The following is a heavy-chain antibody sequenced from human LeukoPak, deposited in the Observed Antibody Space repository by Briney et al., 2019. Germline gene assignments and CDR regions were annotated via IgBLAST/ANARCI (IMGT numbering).Heavy chain of an antibody. Sequence: SETLSLTCTVSGGSISSGGYYWSWIRQPAGKGLEWIGRIYTSGSTNYNPSLKSRVTMSVDTSKNQFSLKLSSVTAADTAVYYCASWGRHDAFDIWGQGTMVTVSS. V-gene: IGHV4-61*02. D-gene: IGHD3-16*01. J-gene: IGHJ3*02. CDR2: IYTSGST. CDR3: ASWGRHDAFDI. CDR1: GGSISSGGYY.